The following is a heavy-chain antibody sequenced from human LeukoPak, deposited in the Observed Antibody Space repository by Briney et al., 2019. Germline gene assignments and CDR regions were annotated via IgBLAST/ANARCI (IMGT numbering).Heavy chain of an antibody. D-gene: IGHD3-10*01. Sequence: GGSLRLSCAASGFTFSGSAMHWVRQASGKGLEWVGRIRSKANSYATAYAASVKGRFTISRDDSKSTAYLQMNSLKTEDTAVYYCTRLEVTMVRGVISGYWGQGTLVTVSS. V-gene: IGHV3-73*01. CDR2: IRSKANSYAT. CDR1: GFTFSGSA. J-gene: IGHJ4*02. CDR3: TRLEVTMVRGVISGY.